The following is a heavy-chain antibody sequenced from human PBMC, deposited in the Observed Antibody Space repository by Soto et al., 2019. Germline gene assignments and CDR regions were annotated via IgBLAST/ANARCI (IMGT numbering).Heavy chain of an antibody. CDR1: GFTFSSYG. Sequence: GGSLRLSCAASGFTFSSYGMHWVRQAPGKGLEWVAVIWYDGSNKYYADSVKGRFTISRDNSKNTLYLQMNSLRAEDTAVYYCARAGVVATILSWFDPWGQGTLVTVSS. CDR2: IWYDGSNK. CDR3: ARAGVVATILSWFDP. D-gene: IGHD5-12*01. J-gene: IGHJ5*02. V-gene: IGHV3-33*01.